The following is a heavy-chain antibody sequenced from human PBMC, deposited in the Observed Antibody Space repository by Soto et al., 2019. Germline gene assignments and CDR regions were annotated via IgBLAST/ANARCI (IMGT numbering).Heavy chain of an antibody. D-gene: IGHD3-22*01. CDR3: ATEGDDSSGYYYDY. J-gene: IGHJ4*02. Sequence: GGSLRLSCAASGFTFSSYGMHWVRQAPGKGLEWVAVISYDGSIKYYADSVKGRFTISRDNSKNTLYLQMNSLRAEDTAVYYCATEGDDSSGYYYDYWGQGTLVTVSS. CDR2: ISYDGSIK. V-gene: IGHV3-30*03. CDR1: GFTFSSYG.